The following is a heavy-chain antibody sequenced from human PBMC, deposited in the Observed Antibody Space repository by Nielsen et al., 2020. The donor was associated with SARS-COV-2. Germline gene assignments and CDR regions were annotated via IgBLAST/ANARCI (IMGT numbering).Heavy chain of an antibody. CDR2: ISGSGDRT. CDR3: ARGNGWGSYFDY. Sequence: GESLKISCTASGFTFSNSAMSWVRQTSGKGLEWVSSISGSGDRTDYADSVKGRVIISRDNSKNTLYLQINSLRAEDTAVYYCARGNGWGSYFDYWGQRTLVTVSS. V-gene: IGHV3-23*01. J-gene: IGHJ4*02. CDR1: GFTFSNSA. D-gene: IGHD7-27*01.